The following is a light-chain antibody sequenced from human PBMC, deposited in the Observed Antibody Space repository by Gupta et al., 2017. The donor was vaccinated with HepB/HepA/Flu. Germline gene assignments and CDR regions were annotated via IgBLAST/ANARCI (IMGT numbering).Light chain of an antibody. V-gene: IGLV3-19*01. CDR1: SLRSYY. Sequence: SSELTQDPAVSVALGQTVRIKCQGDSLRSYYASWYQQKPGQAPVLVLFGKNNRPAGIPERFAGASSGNPAALTIPXAXEEEEAXYYCNSPDTSRNNIEVFGGGTKLTVL. J-gene: IGLJ2*01. CDR2: GKN. CDR3: NSPDTSRNNIEV.